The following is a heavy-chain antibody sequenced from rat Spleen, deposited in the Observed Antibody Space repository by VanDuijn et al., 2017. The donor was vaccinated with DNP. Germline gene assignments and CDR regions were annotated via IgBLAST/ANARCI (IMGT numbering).Heavy chain of an antibody. CDR2: ISYSGSS. Sequence: EVQLQESGPGLVKPSQSLSLTCSVTGYSITSYYWGWIRKFPGNKVEWIGHISYSGSSTYNPSLKSRISITRDTSKNQFFLQLNSVTSEDTATYYCARWSLYFDYWGQGVMVPVSS. J-gene: IGHJ2*01. V-gene: IGHV3-1*01. CDR3: ARWSLYFDY. CDR1: GYSITSYY.